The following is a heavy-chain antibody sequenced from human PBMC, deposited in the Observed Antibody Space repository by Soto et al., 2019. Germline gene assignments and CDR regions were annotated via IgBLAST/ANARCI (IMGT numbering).Heavy chain of an antibody. V-gene: IGHV1-46*01. CDR2: INPAGPTT. J-gene: IGHJ6*02. Sequence: ASVKVSCKASGYTFTFYHIHWVRQAPGQGLEWMGIINPAGPTTTYAQKFQGSVTMSRDTSTNTVYMELSSLRSEDTGVYYCARGQASHFAMVVWGQGTAVTVSS. CDR3: ARGQASHFAMVV. CDR1: GYTFTFYH.